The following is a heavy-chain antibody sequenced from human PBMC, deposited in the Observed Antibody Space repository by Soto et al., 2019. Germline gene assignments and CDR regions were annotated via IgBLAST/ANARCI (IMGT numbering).Heavy chain of an antibody. CDR1: AFSDSSYT. J-gene: IGHJ1*01. CDR3: ARGHRIVGSCYGPEYFQH. V-gene: IGHV3-21*01. D-gene: IGHD2-15*01. Sequence: EVQLVESGGGLVKPGGSLRLSCAASAFSDSSYTMTWVRQAPGKGLEWVSSISSNNYYIYYADSVKGRFTISRDNANNSLYLQMNSLRGEDTAVYYCARGHRIVGSCYGPEYFQHWGQGTLVTVSS. CDR2: ISSNNYYI.